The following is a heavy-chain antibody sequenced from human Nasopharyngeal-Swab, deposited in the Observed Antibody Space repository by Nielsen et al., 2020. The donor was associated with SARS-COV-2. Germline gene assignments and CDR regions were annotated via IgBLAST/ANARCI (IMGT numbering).Heavy chain of an antibody. CDR1: QVNLTKYN. J-gene: IGHJ6*02. CDR3: TRDGLNGYYDSSGYPLRDGMDV. CDR2: ITSSSSTI. V-gene: IGHV3-48*02. D-gene: IGHD3-22*01. Sequence: GGSLRLSCAASQVNLTKYNMHWVRKARGKGLEWVSYITSSSSTIYYADSVKGRFAISRDNAENALYLQMNSLRDEETAVYYCTRDGLNGYYDSSGYPLRDGMDVWGQGTTVTVSS.